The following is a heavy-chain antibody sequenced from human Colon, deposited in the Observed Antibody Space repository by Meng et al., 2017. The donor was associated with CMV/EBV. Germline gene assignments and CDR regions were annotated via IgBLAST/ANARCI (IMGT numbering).Heavy chain of an antibody. CDR2: INHSGNT. V-gene: IGHV4-39*01. CDR1: GGSISSSSVY. D-gene: IGHD6-19*01. J-gene: IGHJ4*02. CDR3: ARPSDNGWYYFDS. Sequence: ETLSLTCTVSGGSISSSSVYWGWIRQPPGGGLEWIGSINHSGNTYRNPSLWGRVSMSVDTSKNQFSLNLSSVTAADTSIYYCARPSDNGWYYFDSWGQGTLVTV.